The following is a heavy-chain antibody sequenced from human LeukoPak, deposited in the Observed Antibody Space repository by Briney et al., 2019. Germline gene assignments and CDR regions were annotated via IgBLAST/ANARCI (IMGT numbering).Heavy chain of an antibody. CDR2: IYYSGST. V-gene: IGHV4-59*01. Sequence: SETLSLTCTVSGCSISSYYWSWIRQPPGKGLEWIGYIYYSGSTNYNPSLKSRVTISVDTSKNQFSLKLSSVTAADTAVYYWERSGLLRYFDWLLSGEYYYMDIWGKGTTVTISS. D-gene: IGHD3-9*01. J-gene: IGHJ6*03. CDR3: ERSGLLRYFDWLLSGEYYYMDI. CDR1: GCSISSYY.